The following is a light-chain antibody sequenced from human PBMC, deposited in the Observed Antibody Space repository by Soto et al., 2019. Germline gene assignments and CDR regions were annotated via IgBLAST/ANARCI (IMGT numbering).Light chain of an antibody. Sequence: QSALTQPASVSWSPGQSITISCTGTSSDVGGYNYVSWYQQHPGKAPKLMIYDVSNRPSGVSNRFSGSKSGNTASLTISGLQAEDEADYYCSSYTSSSTLFYVFGTGTKLTVL. CDR1: SSDVGGYNY. CDR2: DVS. V-gene: IGLV2-14*01. CDR3: SSYTSSSTLFYV. J-gene: IGLJ1*01.